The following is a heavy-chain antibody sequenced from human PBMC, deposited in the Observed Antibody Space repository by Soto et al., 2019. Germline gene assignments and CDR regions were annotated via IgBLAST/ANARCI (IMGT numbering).Heavy chain of an antibody. V-gene: IGHV3-7*03. J-gene: IGHJ4*02. D-gene: IGHD2-15*01. CDR1: GFVFGNYW. CDR2: IKGDGSEK. CDR3: ARDYCSVSSCYQDGIDS. Sequence: HPGGSLRLSCEGSGFVFGNYWMSWVRRAPGKGLEWVANIKGDGSEKKYVEYLKGRFTISRDNAKNSMFLQMNSLRAEDTAVYYCARDYCSVSSCYQDGIDSWGQGTLVTVSS.